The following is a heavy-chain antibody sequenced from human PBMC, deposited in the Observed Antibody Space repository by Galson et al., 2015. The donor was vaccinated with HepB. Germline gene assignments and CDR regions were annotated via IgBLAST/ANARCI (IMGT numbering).Heavy chain of an antibody. CDR3: ARPTRDCSGGSCYSSDAFDI. CDR1: GGTFSSYT. D-gene: IGHD2-15*01. J-gene: IGHJ3*02. Sequence: SVKVSCKASGGTFSSYTISWVRQAPGQGLEWMGRIIPILGIANYAQKFQGRVTITADKSTSTAYMELSSLRSEDTAVYYCARPTRDCSGGSCYSSDAFDIWGQGTMVTVSS. CDR2: IIPILGIA. V-gene: IGHV1-69*02.